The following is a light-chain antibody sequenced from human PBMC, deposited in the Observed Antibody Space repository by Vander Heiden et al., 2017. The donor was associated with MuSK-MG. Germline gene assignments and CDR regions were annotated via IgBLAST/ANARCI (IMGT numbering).Light chain of an antibody. V-gene: IGKV3-20*01. CDR3: QQDCRSNT. Sequence: IVLTQSPGTLSLSPGERATLSCRASQSVSSSYLDWYQQKPGQAPRLLIYGASSRANGIPDRFSGSGYGTDFTLTSSRREHEDFAVYYWQQDCRSNTFGHGTKVDIK. CDR1: QSVSSSY. CDR2: GAS. J-gene: IGKJ3*01.